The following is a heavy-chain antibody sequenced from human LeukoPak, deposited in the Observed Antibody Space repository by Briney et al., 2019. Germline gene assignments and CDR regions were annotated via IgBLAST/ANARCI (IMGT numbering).Heavy chain of an antibody. D-gene: IGHD1-26*01. CDR1: GVSISSYY. CDR3: ARGIVSSRPGT. CDR2: IYTSGST. Sequence: SETLSLTCTVSGVSISSYYWSWIRQPPGKGLEWIGYIYTSGSTNYNPSLKSRVTISVDTSKNQFSLKLSSVTAADTAVYYCARGIVSSRPGTWGQGTMVTVSS. V-gene: IGHV4-4*09. J-gene: IGHJ3*01.